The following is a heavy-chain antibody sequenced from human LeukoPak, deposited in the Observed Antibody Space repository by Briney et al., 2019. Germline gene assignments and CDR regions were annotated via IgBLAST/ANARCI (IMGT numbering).Heavy chain of an antibody. V-gene: IGHV3-23*01. CDR1: GFTFSSYA. J-gene: IGHJ4*02. CDR2: ISGSGGST. Sequence: GGSLRLSCAPSGFTFSSYAMSWVRQAPGKGLEWVSAISGSGGSTYYADSVKGRFTISRDNSKNTLYLQMNSLRAEDTAVYYCAKDRRSGWYYFDYWGQGTLVTVSS. D-gene: IGHD6-19*01. CDR3: AKDRRSGWYYFDY.